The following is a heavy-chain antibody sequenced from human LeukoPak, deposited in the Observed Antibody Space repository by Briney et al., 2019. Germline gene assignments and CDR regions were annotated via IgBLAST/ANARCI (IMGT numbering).Heavy chain of an antibody. Sequence: GGSLRLSCAASGFTFSSYWMSWVRQAPGKGLEWVANIKQDGSEKYYVDSVKGRFTISRDNAKNSLYLQMNSLRAEDTAVYYCARETGAAWLLLLHYYYYMDVWGKGTTVTVSS. D-gene: IGHD3-22*01. CDR1: GFTFSSYW. CDR3: ARETGAAWLLLLHYYYYMDV. V-gene: IGHV3-7*01. CDR2: IKQDGSEK. J-gene: IGHJ6*03.